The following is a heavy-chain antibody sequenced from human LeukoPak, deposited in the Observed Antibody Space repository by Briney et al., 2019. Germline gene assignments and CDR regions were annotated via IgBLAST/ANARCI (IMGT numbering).Heavy chain of an antibody. J-gene: IGHJ4*02. Sequence: KAGGSLRLSCAASGFTFSDYYMSWIRQAPGKGLEWVSYISSSGSTIYYADSVKGRFTISRDNAKNSLYLQMNSLRAEDTAVYYCAREVVGSDYGGNPWSYFDYWGQGTLVTVSS. V-gene: IGHV3-11*04. D-gene: IGHD4-23*01. CDR2: ISSSGSTI. CDR1: GFTFSDYY. CDR3: AREVVGSDYGGNPWSYFDY.